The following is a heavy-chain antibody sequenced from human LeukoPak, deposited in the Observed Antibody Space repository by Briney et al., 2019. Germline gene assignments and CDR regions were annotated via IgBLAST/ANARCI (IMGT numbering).Heavy chain of an antibody. CDR3: AGGVTIVRGTSKHFDY. J-gene: IGHJ4*02. Sequence: SETLSLTCTVSGGSISSYYWSWIRQAAGKGLEWIGRVYTSGSTNYNPSLESRVTISVDTSKNQFSLNLSSVTAADTAVYYCAGGVTIVRGTSKHFDYWGQGTLVTVSS. CDR1: GGSISSYY. V-gene: IGHV4-4*07. D-gene: IGHD3-10*01. CDR2: VYTSGST.